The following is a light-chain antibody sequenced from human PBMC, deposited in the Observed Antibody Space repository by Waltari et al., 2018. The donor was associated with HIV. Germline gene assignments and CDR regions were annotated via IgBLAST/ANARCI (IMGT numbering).Light chain of an antibody. V-gene: IGKV3-15*01. J-gene: IGKJ5*01. CDR3: QQYNNRPPIT. CDR2: GAS. CDR1: QSVNTD. Sequence: EVVMTQSPATLSVSPGETATLSCRASQSVNTDLAWYQQRPGQAPRLLIYGASTRATGVPDRFSGSGSKTEFTLSISSLQSEDFAVYYCQQYNNRPPITFGQGTRLDI.